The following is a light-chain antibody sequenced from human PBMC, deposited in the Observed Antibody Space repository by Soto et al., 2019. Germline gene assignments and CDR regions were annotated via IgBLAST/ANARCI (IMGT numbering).Light chain of an antibody. J-gene: IGLJ1*01. Sequence: QSVLTQPASVSGSPGQSITISCTVTSSDVGGYNYVSWYQQHTGKAPKLMIYEVSHRPSGVSNRFSGSKSGNTASLTISGLQAEDEADYYCSSYTSSTTLYVFGTGTKVTVL. V-gene: IGLV2-14*01. CDR2: EVS. CDR1: SSDVGGYNY. CDR3: SSYTSSTTLYV.